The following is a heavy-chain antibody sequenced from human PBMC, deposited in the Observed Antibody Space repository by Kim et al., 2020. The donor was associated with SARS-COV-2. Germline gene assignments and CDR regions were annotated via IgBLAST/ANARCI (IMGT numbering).Heavy chain of an antibody. D-gene: IGHD3-22*01. CDR2: T. J-gene: IGHJ4*02. V-gene: IGHV5-51*01. Sequence: TSYSPSFQGQVTISADKSISTAYLQWSSLKASDTAMYYCASQTDSSGYSLWGQGTLVTVSS. CDR3: ASQTDSSGYSL.